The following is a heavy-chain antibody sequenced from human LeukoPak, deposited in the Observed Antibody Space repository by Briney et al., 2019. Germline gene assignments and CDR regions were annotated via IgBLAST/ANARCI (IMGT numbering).Heavy chain of an antibody. CDR2: IKQDGSEK. J-gene: IGHJ4*02. CDR1: GFTFSSYW. V-gene: IGHV3-7*03. CDR3: ARTPNTWIQLWPGWYYFDY. D-gene: IGHD5-18*01. Sequence: PGGSLRLSCAASGFTFSSYWMSWVRQAPGKGLEWVANIKQDGSEKYYVDSVKGRFTISRDNAKNSLYLQMNSLRAEDTAVYYCARTPNTWIQLWPGWYYFDYWGQGTLVTVSS.